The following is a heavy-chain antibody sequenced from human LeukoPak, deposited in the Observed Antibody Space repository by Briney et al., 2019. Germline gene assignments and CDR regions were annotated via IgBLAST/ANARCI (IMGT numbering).Heavy chain of an antibody. CDR1: GFTFTSYG. CDR3: AKVRQGYWFGELPDY. V-gene: IGHV3-30*18. D-gene: IGHD3-10*01. CDR2: ISYDGSNK. J-gene: IGHJ4*02. Sequence: GRSLRLSCAASGFTFTSYGMHWVRQAPGKGLEWVAVISYDGSNKYYADSVKGRLTISRDNSKNTLYLQMNSLRAEDTAVYYCAKVRQGYWFGELPDYWGQGTLVTVSS.